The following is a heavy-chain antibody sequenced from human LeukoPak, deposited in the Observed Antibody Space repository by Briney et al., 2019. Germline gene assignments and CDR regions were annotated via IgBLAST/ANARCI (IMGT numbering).Heavy chain of an antibody. D-gene: IGHD4-11*01. V-gene: IGHV4-59*12. CDR1: GGSMSPYH. J-gene: IGHJ4*02. CDR3: ARGDYSNYEIVAGFDY. CDR2: IYYSGST. Sequence: SETLSLTCTVSGGSMSPYHWGWIRQPPGKGLEWTGYIYYSGSTNYNPSLNSRVTISVDTSKNQFSLKLSSVTAADTAVYYCARGDYSNYEIVAGFDYWGQGTLVTVSS.